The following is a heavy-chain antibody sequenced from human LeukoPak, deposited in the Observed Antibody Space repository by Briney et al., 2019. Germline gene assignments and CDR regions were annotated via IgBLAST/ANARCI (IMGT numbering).Heavy chain of an antibody. Sequence: GGSLRLSCAASGFTFSRYWMHWVRQAPGKGLMWVSRISPDGSTTLYADSVKGRFTISRDNAKNTLYLQMNSLGAEDTAVYYCARDPGSGSYYGFDYWGQGTLVTVSS. CDR2: ISPDGSTT. J-gene: IGHJ4*02. CDR1: GFTFSRYW. CDR3: ARDPGSGSYYGFDY. V-gene: IGHV3-74*03. D-gene: IGHD3-10*01.